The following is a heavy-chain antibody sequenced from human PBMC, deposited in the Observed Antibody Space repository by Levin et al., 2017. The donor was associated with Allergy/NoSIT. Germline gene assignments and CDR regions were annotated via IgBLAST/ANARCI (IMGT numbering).Heavy chain of an antibody. D-gene: IGHD5-24*01. CDR1: GFSFPVFA. CDR2: ISHDGSEK. Sequence: PGGSLRLSCAASGFSFPVFAMHWVRQAPGKGLEWLAVISHDGSEKYYADSVQGRFSISRDNSQDTVSLHMNSLRPEDTAVYYCAKVEGATRVDHWGQGTLVTVSS. J-gene: IGHJ4*02. V-gene: IGHV3-30*18. CDR3: AKVEGATRVDH.